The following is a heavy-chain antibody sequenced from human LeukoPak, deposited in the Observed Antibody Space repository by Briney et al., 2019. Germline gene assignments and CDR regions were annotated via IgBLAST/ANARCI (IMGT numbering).Heavy chain of an antibody. Sequence: SETLSLTCTVSGGSISSGDYYWSWIRQPPGKGLEWLGHIYYSGSTYYNPSLKSRFNISLDTSKNQFSLKLSSVTAADTAVYYCARAAYYYDSSGTFDYWGQGTLVTVSS. CDR2: IYYSGST. V-gene: IGHV4-30-4*01. J-gene: IGHJ4*02. CDR3: ARAAYYYDSSGTFDY. CDR1: GGSISSGDYY. D-gene: IGHD3-22*01.